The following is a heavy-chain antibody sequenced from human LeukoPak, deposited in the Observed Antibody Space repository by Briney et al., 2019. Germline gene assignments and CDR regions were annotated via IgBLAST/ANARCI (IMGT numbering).Heavy chain of an antibody. Sequence: SETLSLTCAVYGGSFSGYYWGWIRQPPGKGLEWIGTIYYSGSTYYNPSLTSRVTISVDTSKNQFSLKVSSVTAADTAVYYCASTMYCSSTSCLRFDYWGQGTLVTVSS. CDR1: GGSFSGYY. D-gene: IGHD2-2*01. V-gene: IGHV4-34*01. J-gene: IGHJ4*02. CDR3: ASTMYCSSTSCLRFDY. CDR2: IYYSGST.